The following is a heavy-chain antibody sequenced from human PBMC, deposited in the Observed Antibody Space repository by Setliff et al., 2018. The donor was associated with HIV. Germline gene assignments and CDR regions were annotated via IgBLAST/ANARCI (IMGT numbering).Heavy chain of an antibody. D-gene: IGHD2-21*02. Sequence: ASVKVSCKASGDTSSTYAINWVRQAPGQRLEWMGWINAGNGNTKYSQKFQGRVTITRDTSASTAYMELSSLRPEDTAVYYCASPTAIPHWGQGTLVTVSS. V-gene: IGHV1-3*01. J-gene: IGHJ4*02. CDR2: INAGNGNT. CDR1: GDTSSTYA. CDR3: ASPTAIPH.